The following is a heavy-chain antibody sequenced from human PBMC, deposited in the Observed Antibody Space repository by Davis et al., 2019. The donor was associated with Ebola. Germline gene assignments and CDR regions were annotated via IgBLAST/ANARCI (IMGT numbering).Heavy chain of an antibody. CDR1: GYTFTGYY. V-gene: IGHV1-46*03. D-gene: IGHD6-6*01. J-gene: IGHJ4*02. CDR2: INPSGGST. CDR3: ARSSSGGYYFDY. Sequence: ASVKVSCKASGYTFTGYYMHWVRQAPGQGLEWMGIINPSGGSTSYAQKFQGRVTMTRDTSTSTVYMELSSLRSEDTAVYYCARSSSGGYYFDYWGQGTLVTVSS.